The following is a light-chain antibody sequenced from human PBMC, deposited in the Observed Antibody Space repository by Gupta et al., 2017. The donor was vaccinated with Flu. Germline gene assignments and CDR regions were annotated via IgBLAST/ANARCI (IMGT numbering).Light chain of an antibody. Sequence: PGERATLSCRASQSVRSDYLAWYQQKPGQAPRLLIYGAYYGATGIPDRFSGSGSGTDFTLTISRLEPEDSAVYYCQQYASSSWTFGQGTKVEFK. J-gene: IGKJ1*01. CDR1: QSVRSDY. V-gene: IGKV3-20*01. CDR2: GAY. CDR3: QQYASSSWT.